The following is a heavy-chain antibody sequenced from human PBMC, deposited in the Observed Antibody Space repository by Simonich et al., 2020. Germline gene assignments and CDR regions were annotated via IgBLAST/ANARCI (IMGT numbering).Heavy chain of an antibody. CDR2: INTHSGGT. V-gene: IGHV1-2*02. CDR1: GYTFTGYY. CDR3: ARDGVDRGSYYYCGD. D-gene: IGHD3-16*01. Sequence: QVQLAHSGAEENKPGASAKVSCKASGYTFTGYYLHWVRQAPGQGLEWLGWINTHSGGTNDAQNFQGRGTMTRDTSISTAYMEMSRLRSDDTAVYYCARDGVDRGSYYYCGDWGQGTLVTVSS. J-gene: IGHJ4*02.